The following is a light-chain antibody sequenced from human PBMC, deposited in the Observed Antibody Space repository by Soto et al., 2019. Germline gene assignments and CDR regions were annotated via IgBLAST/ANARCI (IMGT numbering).Light chain of an antibody. V-gene: IGKV1-5*03. J-gene: IGKJ1*01. CDR1: QSITDW. Sequence: DIPMTQSPSTLSASVGDRVTITCRASQSITDWLAWYQQKPGKAPNLLIYRASSLESGVPSRFSGSGYGAXXXLTSXSLXXDXFGTYYCQQYNGTFGQGTKVDVK. CDR2: RAS. CDR3: QQYNGT.